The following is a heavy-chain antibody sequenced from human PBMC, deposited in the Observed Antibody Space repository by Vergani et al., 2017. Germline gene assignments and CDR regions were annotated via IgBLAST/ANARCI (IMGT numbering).Heavy chain of an antibody. V-gene: IGHV4-31*03. CDR1: GGSISSGGYY. CDR3: ARDRIVVVPAAYYYYYGMDV. Sequence: QVQLQESGPGLVKPSQTLSLTCTVSGGSISSGGYYWSWIRQHPGKGLEWIGYISYNGNTYYNPSLKSRVTMSIDTSKSQFSLKLSSVTAADTAVYYCARDRIVVVPAAYYYYYGMDVWGQGTTVTVSS. CDR2: ISYNGNT. D-gene: IGHD2-2*01. J-gene: IGHJ6*02.